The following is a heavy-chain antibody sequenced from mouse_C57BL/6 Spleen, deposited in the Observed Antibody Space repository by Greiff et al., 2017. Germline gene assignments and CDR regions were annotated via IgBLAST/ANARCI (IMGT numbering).Heavy chain of an antibody. CDR1: GYTFTSYW. V-gene: IGHV1-59*01. J-gene: IGHJ2*01. CDR2: IDPSDSYT. D-gene: IGHD1-1*01. Sequence: QVQLQQPGAELVRPGTSVKLSCKASGYTFTSYWMHWVKQRPGQGLEWIGVIDPSDSYTNYNQKFKGKATLTVDTSSSTAYMQLSSLTSEDSAVXYCARSDYYGSSYNYFDYWGQGTTLTVSS. CDR3: ARSDYYGSSYNYFDY.